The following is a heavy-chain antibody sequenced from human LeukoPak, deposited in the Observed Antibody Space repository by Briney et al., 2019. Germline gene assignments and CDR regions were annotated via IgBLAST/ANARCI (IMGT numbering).Heavy chain of an antibody. CDR2: ISGSGSDI. V-gene: IGHV3-23*01. J-gene: IGHJ4*02. CDR1: GFTFSTFS. Sequence: PGGSLRLSCAASGFTFSTFSMNWVRQTPGKGLEWVSAISGSGSDIYYADSVKGRFTISRDNSKNTLYLQMNSLRAEDTAVYYCAKGHRYYFDSWGQGTLVTVSS. CDR3: AKGHRYYFDS.